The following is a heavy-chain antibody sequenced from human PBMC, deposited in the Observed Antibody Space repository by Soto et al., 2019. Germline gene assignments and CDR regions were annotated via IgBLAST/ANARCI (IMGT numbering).Heavy chain of an antibody. D-gene: IGHD3-3*01. Sequence: VASLKIYCNGSGYSLTSYWIGWVGQMPWKGLEWMGIIYPGDSDTRYSPSFQGQVTISADKSISTAYLQWSSLKASDTAMYYCARSSYDFWSGNAFDIWGQGTMVTVSS. CDR1: GYSLTSYW. J-gene: IGHJ3*02. CDR3: ARSSYDFWSGNAFDI. V-gene: IGHV5-51*01. CDR2: IYPGDSDT.